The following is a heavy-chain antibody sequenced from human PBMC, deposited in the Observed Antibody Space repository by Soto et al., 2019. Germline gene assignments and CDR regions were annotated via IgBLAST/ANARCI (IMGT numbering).Heavy chain of an antibody. CDR2: ISSSGSTI. D-gene: IGHD1-1*01. CDR1: GFTCSSYE. V-gene: IGHV3-48*03. Sequence: PGGSLRLSCAASGFTCSSYEMNWVRQAPGKGLEWVSYISSSGSTIYYADSVKGRFTISRDNAKNSLYLQMKSLRAEDTAVYYCASRTCTQGGMDVWVQGTTVIVSS. J-gene: IGHJ6*02. CDR3: ASRTCTQGGMDV.